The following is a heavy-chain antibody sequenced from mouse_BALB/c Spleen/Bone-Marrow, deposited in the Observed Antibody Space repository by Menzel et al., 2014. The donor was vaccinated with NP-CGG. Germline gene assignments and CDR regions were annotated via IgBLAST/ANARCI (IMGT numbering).Heavy chain of an antibody. CDR1: GYTFTSSW. CDR2: IHPNSGNT. J-gene: IGHJ3*01. D-gene: IGHD2-4*01. V-gene: IGHV1S130*01. Sequence: VQLQQSGSVLVRPGTSVKLSCKASGYTFTSSWIHWARQRPGQGLEWIGEIHPNSGNTNYNEKSKSKATLTVDKSSSTAYMQLSSLTSEDSAVYYCARWGITLAYWGQGTLVTVSA. CDR3: ARWGITLAY.